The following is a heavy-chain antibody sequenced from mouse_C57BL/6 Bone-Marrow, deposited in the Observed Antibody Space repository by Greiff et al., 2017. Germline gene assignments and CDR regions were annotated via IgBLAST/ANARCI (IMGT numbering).Heavy chain of an antibody. J-gene: IGHJ2*01. Sequence: EVQLVESGEGLVKPGGSLKLSCAASGFTFSSYAMSWVRQTPEKRLEWVAYISSGGDYIYYADTVKGRFTISRDNARNTLYLQRSSLKSEDTAMYYSTRFITTVVAHFDYWGQGTTLTVSS. V-gene: IGHV5-9-1*02. CDR3: TRFITTVVAHFDY. CDR2: ISSGGDYI. CDR1: GFTFSSYA. D-gene: IGHD1-1*01.